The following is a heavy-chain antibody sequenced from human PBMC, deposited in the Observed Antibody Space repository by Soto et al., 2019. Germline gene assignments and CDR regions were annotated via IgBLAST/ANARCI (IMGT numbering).Heavy chain of an antibody. J-gene: IGHJ4*02. CDR2: IYYSGST. CDR3: ARVYQTDYDRYYFDY. CDR1: GGSISSGGYY. Sequence: TSETLSLTCTVSGGSISSGGYYWSWIREHPGKGLEWIGYIYYSGSTYYNPSLESRVTISVDTSKNQFSLKLSSVTAADTAVYYCARVYQTDYDRYYFDYWGQGTLVTVSS. V-gene: IGHV4-31*03. D-gene: IGHD4-17*01.